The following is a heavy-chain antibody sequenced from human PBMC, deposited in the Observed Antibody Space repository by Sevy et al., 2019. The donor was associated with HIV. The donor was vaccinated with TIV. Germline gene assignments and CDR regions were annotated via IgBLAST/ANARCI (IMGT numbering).Heavy chain of an antibody. D-gene: IGHD6-13*01. J-gene: IGHJ4*02. Sequence: GGSLRLSCAASGFTFSSYGMHWVRQAPGKGLEWVAFIRYDGSNKYYADSVKGRFTISRDNSKNTLYLQLNSLRAEDTAVYYCEKDSPGIAAAVDYFEYWGQGTLVTVSS. CDR1: GFTFSSYG. V-gene: IGHV3-30*02. CDR2: IRYDGSNK. CDR3: EKDSPGIAAAVDYFEY.